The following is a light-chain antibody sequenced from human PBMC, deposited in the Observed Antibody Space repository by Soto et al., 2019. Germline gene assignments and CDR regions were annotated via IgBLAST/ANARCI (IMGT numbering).Light chain of an antibody. CDR1: QTISSW. Sequence: DIQMTQSPSTLSGSVGDRVTITCRASQTISSWLAWYQQKPGKAPKLLIYKAYTLKSGVPSRFSGSGSGTEFTLTISSLQPDDFATYYCQHYNSYSEAVGQGTKVDIK. CDR3: QHYNSYSEA. J-gene: IGKJ1*01. CDR2: KAY. V-gene: IGKV1-5*03.